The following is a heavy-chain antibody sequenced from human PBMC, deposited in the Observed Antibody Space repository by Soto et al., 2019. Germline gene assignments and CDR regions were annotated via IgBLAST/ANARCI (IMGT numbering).Heavy chain of an antibody. Sequence: SVKVAFKASGYTFTVYYMHWVRQAPGQGLEWMGWINPNSGGTNYAQKFQGRVTMTRDTSISTAYMELSRLRSDDTDVYYCESSGLPDSSSWHGEYYGMDVWGQGTTVSVSS. CDR3: ESSGLPDSSSWHGEYYGMDV. V-gene: IGHV1-2*02. CDR1: GYTFTVYY. CDR2: INPNSGGT. J-gene: IGHJ6*02. D-gene: IGHD6-13*01.